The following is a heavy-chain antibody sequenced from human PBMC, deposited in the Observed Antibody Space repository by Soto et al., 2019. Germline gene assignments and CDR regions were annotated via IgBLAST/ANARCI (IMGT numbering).Heavy chain of an antibody. J-gene: IGHJ3*02. CDR1: GGTFXSYA. V-gene: IGHV1-69*13. Sequence: SVKVSCKASGGTFXSYAISWVRQAPGQGLEWMGGIIPIFGTANYAQKFQGRVTITADESTSTAYMELSSLRSEDTAVYYCASGLPKWELLPNRAFDIWGQGTMVTVSS. CDR3: ASGLPKWELLPNRAFDI. CDR2: IIPIFGTA. D-gene: IGHD1-26*01.